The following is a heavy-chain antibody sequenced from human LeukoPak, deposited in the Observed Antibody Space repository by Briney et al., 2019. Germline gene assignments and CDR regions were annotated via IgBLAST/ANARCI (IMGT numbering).Heavy chain of an antibody. CDR1: GFTFSNFG. D-gene: IGHD1-1*01. CDR2: IRYDAVNQ. Sequence: PGGSLTLSCAASGFTFSNFGMHWVRQAPGKGLEWVAFIRYDAVNQFYADSVKGRFTISRDDSKNTLFLHMNTLRAEDTAMYYCAKDRAWKFYFDSWGQGTLVTVSS. V-gene: IGHV3-30*02. J-gene: IGHJ4*02. CDR3: AKDRAWKFYFDS.